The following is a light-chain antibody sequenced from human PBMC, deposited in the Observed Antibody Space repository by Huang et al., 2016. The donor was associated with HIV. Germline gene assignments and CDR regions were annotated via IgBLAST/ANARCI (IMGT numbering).Light chain of an antibody. CDR2: DAS. J-gene: IGKJ1*01. CDR1: QSVNNK. Sequence: EVVMTQSPVTLSVSPGERATLSCRASQSVNNKVACFQQKPGQAPRLLIHDASIRATGIPDRFSGSGSGTEFTLTISSLQSEDFAVYYCQQYNNWPPWTFGQGTKVEIK. CDR3: QQYNNWPPWT. V-gene: IGKV3-15*01.